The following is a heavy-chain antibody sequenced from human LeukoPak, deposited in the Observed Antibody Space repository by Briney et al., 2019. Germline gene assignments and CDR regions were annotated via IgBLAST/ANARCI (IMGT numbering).Heavy chain of an antibody. Sequence: GGSLRLSCAASGFSFSSYWMHWVRQAPGKGLVWVSRISSDGSIINYADSVKGRFTISRDNAKNTLYLQMNSLRAEDMALYYCAKASSNDAFDIWGQGTMVTVSS. J-gene: IGHJ3*02. CDR1: GFSFSSYW. D-gene: IGHD2-2*01. V-gene: IGHV3-74*01. CDR3: AKASSNDAFDI. CDR2: ISSDGSII.